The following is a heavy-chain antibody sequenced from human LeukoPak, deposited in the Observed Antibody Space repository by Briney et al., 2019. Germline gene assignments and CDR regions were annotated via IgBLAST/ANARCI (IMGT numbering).Heavy chain of an antibody. CDR3: ARDYYGSGSLRYFDL. CDR1: GGSVSSGDYY. J-gene: IGHJ2*01. V-gene: IGHV4-30-4*01. D-gene: IGHD3-10*01. CDR2: IYYSGST. Sequence: SQTLSLTCTVSGGSVSSGDYYWSWIRQPPGKGLEWIGYIYYSGSTYHNPSLKSRVTISVDTSKNQFSLKLSSVTAADTAVYYCARDYYGSGSLRYFDLWGRGTLVTVSS.